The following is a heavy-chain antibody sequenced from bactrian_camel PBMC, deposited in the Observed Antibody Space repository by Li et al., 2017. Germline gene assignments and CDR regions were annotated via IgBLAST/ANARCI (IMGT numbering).Heavy chain of an antibody. CDR1: GFTFSNYA. Sequence: DVQLVESGGGLVPPGGSLRLSCAASGFTFSNYAMTWVRAPPGKGLEWVSSIQTGGDRTYSADSVKGRLTISRDNAKNTVYLQMNSLKSDDTALYYCTPGNPFTYWGQGTQVTVS. CDR2: IQTGGDRT. V-gene: IGHV3S40*01. CDR3: TPGNPFTY. J-gene: IGHJ4*01.